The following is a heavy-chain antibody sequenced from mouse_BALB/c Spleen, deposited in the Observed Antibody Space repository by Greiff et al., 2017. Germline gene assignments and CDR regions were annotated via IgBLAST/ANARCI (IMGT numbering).Heavy chain of an antibody. J-gene: IGHJ2*01. CDR3: ARREDYGYYYFDY. CDR2: IYWDDDK. V-gene: IGHV8-12*01. D-gene: IGHD2-2*01. Sequence: QVTLKVSGPGILQPSQTLSLTCSFSGFSLSTSGMGVSWIRQPSGKGLEWLAHIYWDDDKRYNPSLKSRLTISKDTSSNQVFLKITSVDTADTATYYCARREDYGYYYFDYWGQGTTLTVSS. CDR1: GFSLSTSGMG.